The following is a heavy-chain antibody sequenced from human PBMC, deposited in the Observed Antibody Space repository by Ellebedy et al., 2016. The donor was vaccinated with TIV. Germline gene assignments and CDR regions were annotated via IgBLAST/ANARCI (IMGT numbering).Heavy chain of an antibody. CDR2: IKQDGSEK. CDR1: GFTFSNYW. V-gene: IGHV3-7*01. Sequence: GGSLRLXXAASGFTFSNYWMSWVRQAPGKGLEWVANIKQDGSEKYYVDSVKGRFTISRDNAKNSLYLQVNSLRAEDTAVYYCARGGITMVRGVIKHNWFDPWGQGTLVTVSS. D-gene: IGHD3-10*01. CDR3: ARGGITMVRGVIKHNWFDP. J-gene: IGHJ5*02.